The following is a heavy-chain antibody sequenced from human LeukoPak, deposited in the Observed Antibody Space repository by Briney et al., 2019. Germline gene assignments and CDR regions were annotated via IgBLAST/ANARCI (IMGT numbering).Heavy chain of an antibody. J-gene: IGHJ4*02. CDR3: ARGARAFDY. Sequence: GGSLRLSCTASGFTFGDYAMSWVRQAPGKGLEWVANIKQDGSEKYYVDSVKGRFTISRDNAKNSLYLQMNSLRAEDTAVYYCARGARAFDYWGQGTLVTVSS. V-gene: IGHV3-7*01. CDR1: GFTFGDYA. CDR2: IKQDGSEK.